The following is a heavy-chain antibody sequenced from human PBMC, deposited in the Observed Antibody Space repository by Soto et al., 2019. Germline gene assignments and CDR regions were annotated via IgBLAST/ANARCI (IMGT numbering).Heavy chain of an antibody. V-gene: IGHV3-7*01. CDR3: AREYPYYYGSGSYY. J-gene: IGHJ4*02. Sequence: GGSLRLSCAASGFTFSSYWMSWVRQAPGKGLEWVANIKQDGSEKYYVDSVKGRFTISRDNAKNSLYLQMNSLRPEDTAVYYCAREYPYYYGSGSYYWGQGTLVTVSS. D-gene: IGHD3-10*01. CDR2: IKQDGSEK. CDR1: GFTFSSYW.